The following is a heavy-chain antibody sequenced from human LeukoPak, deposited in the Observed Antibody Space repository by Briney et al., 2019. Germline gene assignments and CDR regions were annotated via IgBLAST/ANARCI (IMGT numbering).Heavy chain of an antibody. CDR1: GGTFSSYA. Sequence: SVTVSCTASGGTFSSYAISWVRQAPGQGLEWMGGIIPIFGTANYAQKFQGRVTITADESTSTAYMELSSLRSEDTAVYDCARRIAAAGTGPFFYWGQGTLVTVSS. CDR3: ARRIAAAGTGPFFY. D-gene: IGHD6-13*01. CDR2: IIPIFGTA. J-gene: IGHJ4*02. V-gene: IGHV1-69*13.